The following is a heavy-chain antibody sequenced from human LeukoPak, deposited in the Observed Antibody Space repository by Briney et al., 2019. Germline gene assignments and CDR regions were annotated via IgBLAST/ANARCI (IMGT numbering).Heavy chain of an antibody. V-gene: IGHV3-30*18. CDR3: EKDRGLSYGSNYYYYGMDV. J-gene: IGHJ6*02. D-gene: IGHD4/OR15-4a*01. Sequence: GGSLRLSCAASGFTFSDYGMYWVRQAPGKGLEWVAIISYDGTNKYYADSVKGRFTISRDNSKNTLYVQMNSLRTEDTAVYYCEKDRGLSYGSNYYYYGMDVWGQGTTVTVSS. CDR1: GFTFSDYG. CDR2: ISYDGTNK.